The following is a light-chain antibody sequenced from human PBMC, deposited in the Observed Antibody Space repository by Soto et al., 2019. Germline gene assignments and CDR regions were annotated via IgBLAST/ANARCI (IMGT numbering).Light chain of an antibody. CDR3: QQHANYPIT. J-gene: IGKJ4*01. CDR1: RNIGSW. Sequence: DIQMTQSPSTLSASIGDRVTITCRASRNIGSWLAWYQQEAGKAPNLLIYKASTLETGVPSRFSGSASGTEFTLTISSLQPDDFATYYCQQHANYPITFGGGTKVDIK. V-gene: IGKV1-5*03. CDR2: KAS.